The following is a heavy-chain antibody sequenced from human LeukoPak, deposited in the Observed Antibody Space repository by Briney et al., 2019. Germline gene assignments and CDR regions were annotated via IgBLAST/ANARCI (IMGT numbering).Heavy chain of an antibody. CDR3: ARASYWSGSLDY. CDR1: GFTFSTYA. CDR2: ISGSGGSI. J-gene: IGHJ4*02. V-gene: IGHV3-23*01. Sequence: PGGSLRLSCAASGFTFSTYAMSWVRQAPGKGLEWVSAISGSGGSIYYADSVKGRFTISRDLSKNTLYLQMNSLRAEDTAVYYCARASYWSGSLDYWGQGTLVTVSS. D-gene: IGHD3-3*01.